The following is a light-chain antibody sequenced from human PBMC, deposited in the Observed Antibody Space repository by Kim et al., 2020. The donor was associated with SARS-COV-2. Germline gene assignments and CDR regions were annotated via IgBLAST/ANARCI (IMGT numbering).Light chain of an antibody. CDR3: QQYGSSPIT. CDR1: QSVSSSY. J-gene: IGKJ1*01. V-gene: IGKV3-20*01. CDR2: HAS. Sequence: EIVLTQSPGTLSLSPGERATLSCRASQSVSSSYLAWYQQKPGQAPRLLIYHASTGATGIPDRFSGSGSGTDFTLTISRLEPEDFAVYYCQQYGSSPITFGQGTKVDIK.